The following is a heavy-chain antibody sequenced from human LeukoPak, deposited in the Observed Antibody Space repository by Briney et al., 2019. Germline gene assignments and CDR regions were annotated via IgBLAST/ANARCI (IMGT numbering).Heavy chain of an antibody. J-gene: IGHJ6*03. CDR3: ARGDCCSSSNCYLRAMEV. CDR2: IYYSGST. CDR1: GGSIIDYY. D-gene: IGHD2-2*01. Sequence: PSETLSLTCTVSGGSIIDYYWHRIRQPPGKGLEWIGYIYYSGSTTYNPSLKSRVTMSVDTAKNQFSLKLRSVTAADTAVYYCARGDCCSSSNCYLRAMEVWGKGTTVTVSS. V-gene: IGHV4-59*01.